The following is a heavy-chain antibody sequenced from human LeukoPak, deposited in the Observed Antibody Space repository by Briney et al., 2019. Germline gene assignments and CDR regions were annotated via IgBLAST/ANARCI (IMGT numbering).Heavy chain of an antibody. V-gene: IGHV1-69*13. Sequence: ASVKVSCKASGGTFSSYAISWVRQAPGQGLEWMGGIIPIFGTANYAQKFQGRVTITADESTSTAYMELSSLRSEDTAVYCCARVPFPGGWYDYWGQGTLVTVSS. CDR2: IIPIFGTA. CDR3: ARVPFPGGWYDY. D-gene: IGHD6-19*01. J-gene: IGHJ4*02. CDR1: GGTFSSYA.